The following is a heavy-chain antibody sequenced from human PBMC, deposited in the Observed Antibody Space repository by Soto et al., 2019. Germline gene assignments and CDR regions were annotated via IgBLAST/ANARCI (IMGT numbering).Heavy chain of an antibody. V-gene: IGHV3-20*04. Sequence: GGSLRLSCAASGFSFSSYSMNWVRQAPGKGLEWVSGINWNGGSTGYADSVKGRFTISRDNAKNSLYLQMNSLRAEDTALYYCARGYWGSGSYLPQAWFDPWGQGTLVTVSS. CDR2: INWNGGST. J-gene: IGHJ5*02. CDR3: ARGYWGSGSYLPQAWFDP. CDR1: GFSFSSYS. D-gene: IGHD3-10*01.